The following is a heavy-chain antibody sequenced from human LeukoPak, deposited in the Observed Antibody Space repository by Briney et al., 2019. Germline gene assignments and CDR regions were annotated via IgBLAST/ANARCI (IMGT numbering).Heavy chain of an antibody. J-gene: IGHJ4*02. Sequence: PGGSLRLSCAASGFTFDDYAMHWVRQAPGKGLEWVSSISSSSSYIYYADSVKGRFTISRDNAKNSLYLQMNSLRAEDTAVYYCARPRDYGDPYYFDYWGQGTLVTVSS. V-gene: IGHV3-21*01. CDR2: ISSSSSYI. CDR1: GFTFDDYA. CDR3: ARPRDYGDPYYFDY. D-gene: IGHD4-17*01.